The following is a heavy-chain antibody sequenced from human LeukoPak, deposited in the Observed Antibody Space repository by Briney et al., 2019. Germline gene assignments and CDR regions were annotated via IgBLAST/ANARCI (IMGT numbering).Heavy chain of an antibody. CDR3: AKDGTGCGGDCYSDY. D-gene: IGHD2-21*02. Sequence: GGSLRLSYAASGFTFSNYGMSWVRQAPGKGLEWVSAISGSGGSTYYADSVKGRFTISRDNSKNTLYLQMNSLRAEDTAIYYCAKDGTGCGGDCYSDYWGQGTLLTVSS. J-gene: IGHJ4*02. CDR2: ISGSGGST. CDR1: GFTFSNYG. V-gene: IGHV3-23*01.